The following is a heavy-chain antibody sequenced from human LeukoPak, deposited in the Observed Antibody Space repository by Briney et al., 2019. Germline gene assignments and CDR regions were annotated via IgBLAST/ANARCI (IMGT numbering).Heavy chain of an antibody. V-gene: IGHV4-4*07. CDR3: ARGVRGYSYAFDY. CDR2: THTSGST. D-gene: IGHD5-18*01. J-gene: IGHJ4*02. CDR1: GGSISSYY. Sequence: SETLSLTCTVSGGSISSYYWSWIRQPAGKGLEWIGRTHTSGSTNYNPSLKSRVTISVDKSKNQFSLKLSSVTAADTAVYYCARGVRGYSYAFDYWGQGTLVTVSS.